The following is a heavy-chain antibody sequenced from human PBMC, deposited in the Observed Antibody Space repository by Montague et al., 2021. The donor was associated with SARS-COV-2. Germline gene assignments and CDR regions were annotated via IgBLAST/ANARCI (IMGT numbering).Heavy chain of an antibody. CDR3: ATLRNVVVVPSAMDYYVMDV. CDR1: GFTFDDYA. J-gene: IGHJ6*02. CDR2: ISWNSGSI. Sequence: SLRLSCAASGFTFDDYAMHWVRQAPGKGLEWVSGISWNSGSIGYADSVKGRFTISRDNAKNSLYLQMNSLRAEDTALYYCATLRNVVVVPSAMDYYVMDVWGQGTTVTVSS. D-gene: IGHD2-2*01. V-gene: IGHV3-9*01.